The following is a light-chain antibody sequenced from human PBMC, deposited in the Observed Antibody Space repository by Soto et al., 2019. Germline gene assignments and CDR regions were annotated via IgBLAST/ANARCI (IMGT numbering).Light chain of an antibody. CDR3: QQYGCSTWT. CDR2: GAS. CDR1: QSVSSTS. V-gene: IGKV3-20*01. Sequence: EIVLTQSPGTLSLSPGERATLSCRASQSVSSTSLAWYQQKPGLAPRLLIYGASSRATGIPDRFSGSGSGTDFTLTITRLEPEDFAVYYCQQYGCSTWTFGQGTKVEIK. J-gene: IGKJ1*01.